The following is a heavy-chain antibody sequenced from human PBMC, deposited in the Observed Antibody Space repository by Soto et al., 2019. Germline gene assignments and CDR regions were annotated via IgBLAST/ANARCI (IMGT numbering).Heavy chain of an antibody. J-gene: IGHJ6*03. V-gene: IGHV3-48*01. CDR1: GFILSDCA. CDR3: ARDLSWGSNWYYYMDV. CDR2: ISSSSSVI. D-gene: IGHD7-27*01. Sequence: EMQLVESGGGLVQPGGSLRLSCATSGFILSDCAMNWVRQAPGKGLQWVSYISSSSSVIDYADSVKGRFTVSRDNARNSLYLKMNSLRAEDTAVYYCARDLSWGSNWYYYMDVWGKGTTVTVSS.